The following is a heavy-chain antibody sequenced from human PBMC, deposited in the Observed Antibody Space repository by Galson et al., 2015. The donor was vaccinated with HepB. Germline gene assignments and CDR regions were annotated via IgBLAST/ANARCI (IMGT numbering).Heavy chain of an antibody. Sequence: AEVKRPGDSLKISCKGSGYRFTTYWIGWVRQMPGKGLEWMGIIYPGDSDTRYSPSFQGQVTMSADKSISTAYLQWSSLKASDTAMYYCARPVYSSGWYLDYWGQGTLVTVSS. CDR3: ARPVYSSGWYLDY. J-gene: IGHJ4*02. CDR1: GYRFTTYW. V-gene: IGHV5-51*01. CDR2: IYPGDSDT. D-gene: IGHD6-19*01.